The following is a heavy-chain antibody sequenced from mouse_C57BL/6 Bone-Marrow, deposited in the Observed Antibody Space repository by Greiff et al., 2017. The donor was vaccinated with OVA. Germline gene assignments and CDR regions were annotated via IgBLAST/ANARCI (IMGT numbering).Heavy chain of an antibody. D-gene: IGHD1-1*02. CDR3: ARAGWLYYFDY. V-gene: IGHV1-81*01. CDR1: GYTFTSYG. Sequence: VQRVESGAELARPGASVKLSCKASGYTFTSYGISWVKQRTGQGLEWIGEIYPRSGNTYYNEKFKGKATLTADKSSSTAYMELRSLTSEDSAVYFCARAGWLYYFDYWGQGTTLTVSS. J-gene: IGHJ2*01. CDR2: IYPRSGNT.